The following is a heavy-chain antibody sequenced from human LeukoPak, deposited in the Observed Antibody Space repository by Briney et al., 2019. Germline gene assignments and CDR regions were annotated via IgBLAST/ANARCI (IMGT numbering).Heavy chain of an antibody. D-gene: IGHD3-10*01. J-gene: IGHJ4*02. CDR1: GFTFDDYD. V-gene: IGHV3-43*02. Sequence: PGGSLRLSCAASGFTFDDYDIHWVRQAPGKGLEWVSLISADGGSTYYADSVKGRFTISRDNSKNSLYLQMNSLRTEDTALYYCAKAWFGERSGGGFDYWGQGTLVTVSS. CDR2: ISADGGST. CDR3: AKAWFGERSGGGFDY.